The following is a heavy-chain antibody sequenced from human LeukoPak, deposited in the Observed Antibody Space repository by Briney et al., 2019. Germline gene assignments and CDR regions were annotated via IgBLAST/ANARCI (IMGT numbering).Heavy chain of an antibody. CDR3: ARFLGSGWYGVDY. CDR1: GGSFSGYY. J-gene: IGHJ4*02. CDR2: INHSGST. Sequence: PSETLSLTCAVYGGSFSGYYWSWIRQPPGKGLEWIGEINHSGSTNYNPSLKSRVTISVDTSKNQFSLKLSSVTAADTAVYYCARFLGSGWYGVDYWSQGTLVTVSS. D-gene: IGHD6-19*01. V-gene: IGHV4-34*01.